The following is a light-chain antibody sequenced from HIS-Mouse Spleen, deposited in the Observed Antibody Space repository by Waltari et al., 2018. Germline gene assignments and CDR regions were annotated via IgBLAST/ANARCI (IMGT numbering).Light chain of an antibody. J-gene: IGLJ1*01. V-gene: IGLV2-23*01. CDR2: EGS. Sequence: QSALTQPASVSGSPGQSITISCTGTSSDVGSYNLASWYQQHPGKAPNLMIYEGSKRPSGVCNRVSGSKSGNTASLTISGLQAEDEADYYCCSYAGSSTYVFGTGTKVTVL. CDR3: CSYAGSSTYV. CDR1: SSDVGSYNL.